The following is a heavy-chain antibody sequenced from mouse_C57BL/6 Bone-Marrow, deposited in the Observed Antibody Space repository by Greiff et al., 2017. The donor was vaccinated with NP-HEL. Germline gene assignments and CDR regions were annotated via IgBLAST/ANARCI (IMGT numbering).Heavy chain of an antibody. CDR3: AREYGSSYGGNAMDY. Sequence: EVKLLESGAELVKPGASVKLSCTASGFNIKDYYMHWVKQRTEQGLEWIGRIDPEDGETKYAPKFQGKATITADTSSNTAYLQLSSLTSEDTAVYYCAREYGSSYGGNAMDYWGQGTTLTVSS. CDR1: GFNIKDYY. D-gene: IGHD1-1*01. V-gene: IGHV14-2*01. CDR2: IDPEDGET. J-gene: IGHJ2*01.